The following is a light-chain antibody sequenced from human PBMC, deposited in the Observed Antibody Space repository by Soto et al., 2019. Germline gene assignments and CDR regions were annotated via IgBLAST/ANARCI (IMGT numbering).Light chain of an antibody. CDR1: QSIGSW. CDR3: QQYNRYSWT. Sequence: DILMTQAPSTLAASWLDRVTIRCRASQSIGSWLAWFQQRPGKAPKVLIYDASSLESGVPPRFSGSGSGTEFTLTISSLQPDDFATYYCQQYNRYSWTLGQGPKVDIK. CDR2: DAS. J-gene: IGKJ1*01. V-gene: IGKV1-5*01.